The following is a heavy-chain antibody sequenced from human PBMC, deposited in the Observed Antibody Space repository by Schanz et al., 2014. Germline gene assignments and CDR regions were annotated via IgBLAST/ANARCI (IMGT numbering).Heavy chain of an antibody. V-gene: IGHV3-66*01. CDR1: GFSISDHT. CDR2: TYLGGNT. J-gene: IGHJ4*02. CDR3: ARDQASTH. Sequence: EVQLVESGGGLVQPGGSLRLSCAASGFSISDHTMRWDRQAPGKGLEPVSVTYLGGNTDYADSVKGRFTISRDDSKNTLHLQMNSLRSEDKDIYFCARDQASTHWGQGTPVTVSS.